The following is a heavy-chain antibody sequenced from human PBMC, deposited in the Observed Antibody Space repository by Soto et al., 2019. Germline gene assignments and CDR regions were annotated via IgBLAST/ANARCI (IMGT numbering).Heavy chain of an antibody. J-gene: IGHJ4*02. Sequence: SETLSLTCTVSGGSISSYYWSWIRQPAGKGLEWIGRIYTSGSTNYNAHCKSRFTTSVKTSKTQFSLKLSSLTAADTAVYTCAREDGRNFDYRGQRTLVTVYS. CDR2: IYTSGST. CDR3: AREDGRNFDY. CDR1: GGSISSYY. V-gene: IGHV4-4*07.